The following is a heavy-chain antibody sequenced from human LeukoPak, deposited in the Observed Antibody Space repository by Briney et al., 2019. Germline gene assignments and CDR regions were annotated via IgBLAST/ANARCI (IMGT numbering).Heavy chain of an antibody. CDR2: IYTSGST. J-gene: IGHJ4*02. Sequence: SETLSLTCTVSGGSISSYYWSWIRQPAGKGLEWIGRIYTSGSTNYNPSLKSRVTMSVDTSKNQFSLKPSSVTAADTAVYYCAKSIAAAGYFDYWGQGTLVTVSS. CDR3: AKSIAAAGYFDY. V-gene: IGHV4-4*07. D-gene: IGHD6-13*01. CDR1: GGSISSYY.